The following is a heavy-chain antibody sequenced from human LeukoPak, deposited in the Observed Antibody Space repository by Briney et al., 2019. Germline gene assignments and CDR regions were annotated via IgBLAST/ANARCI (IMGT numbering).Heavy chain of an antibody. V-gene: IGHV4-61*02. Sequence: SETLSLTCTVSGGSISSSSYYWGWIRQPPGKGLEWIGRIYTSGSTNYNPSLKSRVTISVDTSKNQFSLKLSSVTAADTAVYYCASTQLDAFDIWGQGTMVTVSS. J-gene: IGHJ3*02. CDR3: ASTQLDAFDI. CDR2: IYTSGST. D-gene: IGHD1-1*01. CDR1: GGSISSSSYY.